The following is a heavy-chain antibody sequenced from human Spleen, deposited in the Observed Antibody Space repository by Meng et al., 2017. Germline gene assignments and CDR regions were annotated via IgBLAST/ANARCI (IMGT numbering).Heavy chain of an antibody. V-gene: IGHV4-34*01. D-gene: IGHD4-11*01. CDR1: GASISSYF. CDR3: ARGPTTMAHDFDY. CDR2: INPSGST. J-gene: IGHJ4*02. Sequence: GSLRLSCTVSGASISSYFWSWIRQPPGKGLEWIGEINPSGSTNYNPSLESRATISVDTSQNNLSLKLSSVTAADSAVYYCARGPTTMAHDFDYWGQGTLVTVSS.